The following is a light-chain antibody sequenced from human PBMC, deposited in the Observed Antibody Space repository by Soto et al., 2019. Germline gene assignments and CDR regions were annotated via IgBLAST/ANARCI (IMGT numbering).Light chain of an antibody. CDR2: GAS. V-gene: IGKV3-15*01. CDR3: QQYNNLPFT. Sequence: ELVMTQSPATLSVSTGERATLSCRASQSVSSKLALYQQKPGQAPRLVIYGASTRATLIPARFMGSRSGTEFTLTMSILQSADLAVYVCQQYNNLPFTFGPGTKVDI. CDR1: QSVSSK. J-gene: IGKJ3*01.